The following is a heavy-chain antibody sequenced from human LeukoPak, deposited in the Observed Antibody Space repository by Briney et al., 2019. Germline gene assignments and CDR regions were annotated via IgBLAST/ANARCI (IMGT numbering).Heavy chain of an antibody. V-gene: IGHV3-23*01. D-gene: IGHD2-15*01. J-gene: IGHJ4*02. CDR2: ICGGGDTT. Sequence: GGSLRLSCAASGFTFSIYAMSWVRLAPGKGLEWVSSICGGGDTTYYADSVRGRFTISRDTSKNTLYLQMDGLRAEDMATYYCAKGRGGSCYSGLDSWGQGTLVTVSS. CDR1: GFTFSIYA. CDR3: AKGRGGSCYSGLDS.